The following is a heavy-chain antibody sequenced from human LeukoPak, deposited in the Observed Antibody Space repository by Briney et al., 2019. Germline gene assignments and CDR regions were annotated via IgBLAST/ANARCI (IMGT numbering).Heavy chain of an antibody. CDR2: IKHDGSDS. Sequence: GGSLRLSCAASGFTFSDYYMSWIRQAPGKGLEWVANIKHDGSDSFYVDSVEDRFTISRDNSENSLYLQMHSLRVEDTAMYFCARDRRPTIYGGLDSWGQGTVVTVSS. J-gene: IGHJ4*02. V-gene: IGHV3-7*01. D-gene: IGHD4-17*01. CDR1: GFTFSDYY. CDR3: ARDRRPTIYGGLDS.